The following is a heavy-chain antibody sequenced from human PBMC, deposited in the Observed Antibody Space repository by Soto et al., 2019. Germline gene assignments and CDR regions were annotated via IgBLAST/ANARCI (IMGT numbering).Heavy chain of an antibody. CDR1: GFTFSSYA. CDR2: ISYDGSNK. V-gene: IGHV3-30-3*01. J-gene: IGHJ6*02. Sequence: GGSLILSCAASGFTFSSYAMHWVRQAPGKGLEWVAVISYDGSNKYYADSVKGRFTISRDNSKNTLYLQMNSLRAEDTAVYYCARDGTYYDFWSGYYHYGMDVWGQGTTVTLSS. D-gene: IGHD3-3*01. CDR3: ARDGTYYDFWSGYYHYGMDV.